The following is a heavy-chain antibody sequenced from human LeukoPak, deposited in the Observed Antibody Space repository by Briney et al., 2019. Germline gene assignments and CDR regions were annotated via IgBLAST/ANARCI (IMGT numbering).Heavy chain of an antibody. D-gene: IGHD3-10*02. V-gene: IGHV3-48*03. CDR2: ISSSGSTI. J-gene: IGHJ6*04. Sequence: GGCLRLSCAASGFTFSSYEMNWVRQAPGKGLEWVSYISSSGSTIYYADSVKGRFTISRDDAKNSLYLQMNSLRAEDTAVYYCAELGITMIGGVWGKGTTVTISS. CDR3: AELGITMIGGV. CDR1: GFTFSSYE.